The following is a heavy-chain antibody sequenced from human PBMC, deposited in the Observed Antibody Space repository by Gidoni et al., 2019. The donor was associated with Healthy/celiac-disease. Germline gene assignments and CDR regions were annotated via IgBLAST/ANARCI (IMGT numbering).Heavy chain of an antibody. CDR2: IYTSGST. V-gene: IGHV4-61*02. J-gene: IGHJ4*02. CDR3: ARRSGDYRGFDY. D-gene: IGHD4-17*01. CDR1: GGSISSGSYY. Sequence: QVQLQESGPGLVKPSQTLSLTCTVPGGSISSGSYYGSWIRQPAGKGLEWIGRIYTSGSTNYNPSLKSRVTISVDTSKNQFSLKLSSVTAADTAVYYCARRSGDYRGFDYWGQGTLVTVSS.